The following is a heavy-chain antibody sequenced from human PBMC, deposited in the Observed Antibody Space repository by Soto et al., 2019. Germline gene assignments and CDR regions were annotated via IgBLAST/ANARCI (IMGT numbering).Heavy chain of an antibody. CDR1: GGTFSSYA. J-gene: IGHJ4*02. CDR3: ARVSPNYYDSSGYSYYFDY. D-gene: IGHD3-22*01. Sequence: QVQLVQSGAEVKKPGSSVKVSCKASGGTFSSYAISWVRQGPGQGLEWMGGIIPIFGTANYAQKFQGRVTITADKSTSTAYMELSSLRSEDTAVYYCARVSPNYYDSSGYSYYFDYWGQGTLVTVSS. CDR2: IIPIFGTA. V-gene: IGHV1-69*06.